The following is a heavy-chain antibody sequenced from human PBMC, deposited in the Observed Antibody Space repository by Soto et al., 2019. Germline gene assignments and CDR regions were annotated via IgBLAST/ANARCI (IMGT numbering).Heavy chain of an antibody. J-gene: IGHJ5*02. CDR2: IYSSGGT. D-gene: IGHD3-3*01. CDR1: GGAISGYY. V-gene: IGHV4-4*07. CDR3: ARGQRFSDSFDP. Sequence: QVQLQESGPGLVKPSETLSLTCTVSGGAISGYYWTWIRQSAGKGLEWIGRIYSSGGTKYNPSLQSRVTMSRDTSKYQFSPRLTSVNAADTAVYYCARGQRFSDSFDPWGQGTLVTVSS.